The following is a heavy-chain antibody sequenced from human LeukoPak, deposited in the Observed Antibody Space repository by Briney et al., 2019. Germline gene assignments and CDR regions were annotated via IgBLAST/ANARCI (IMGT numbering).Heavy chain of an antibody. Sequence: GGSLRLSCAASGFTFSIYAMNWVRQAPGKGLEWVSSITGSGGSTYYADSVKGRFTISRDNSKNTLYLQMNSLRAEDTAVYYCAKDMTSSSSDYWGQGTLVTVSS. CDR2: ITGSGGST. V-gene: IGHV3-23*01. J-gene: IGHJ4*02. CDR3: AKDMTSSSSDY. D-gene: IGHD6-13*01. CDR1: GFTFSIYA.